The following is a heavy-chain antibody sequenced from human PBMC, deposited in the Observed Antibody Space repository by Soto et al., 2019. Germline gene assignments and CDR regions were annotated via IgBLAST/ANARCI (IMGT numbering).Heavy chain of an antibody. CDR1: GFTFSSYW. V-gene: IGHV3-7*05. J-gene: IGHJ6*02. CDR2: IKQDGSEK. Sequence: GGSLRLSCAASGFTFSSYWMSWVRQAPGKGLEWVANIKQDGSEKYYVDSVKGRFTISRDNAKNSLYLQMNSLRAEDTAVYYCARGYNWNYVGYGMDVWGQGTTVTVSS. D-gene: IGHD1-7*01. CDR3: ARGYNWNYVGYGMDV.